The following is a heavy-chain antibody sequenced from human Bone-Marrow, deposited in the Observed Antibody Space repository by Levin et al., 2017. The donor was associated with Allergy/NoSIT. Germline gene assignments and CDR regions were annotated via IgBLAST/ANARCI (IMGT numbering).Heavy chain of an antibody. V-gene: IGHV4-59*02. CDR1: GGSVNTYY. Sequence: ASETLSLTCSVYGGSVNTYYWAWIRQPPGKGLEWIGYISYGGTTYFNPSLQSRATMSVDTSKNQFSLKLSSVTAADTGVYFCARDRWFGAYWGNWFDPWGQGALVTVSS. D-gene: IGHD3-10*01. CDR3: ARDRWFGAYWGNWFDP. J-gene: IGHJ5*02. CDR2: ISYGGTT.